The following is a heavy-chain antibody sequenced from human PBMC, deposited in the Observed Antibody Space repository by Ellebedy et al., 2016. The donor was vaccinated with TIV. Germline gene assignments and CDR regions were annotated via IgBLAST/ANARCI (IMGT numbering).Heavy chain of an antibody. CDR2: ITSGADT. D-gene: IGHD3-10*01. V-gene: IGHV3-23*01. Sequence: GESLKISCEVSGFSFSAYAMDWVRQAPGKGLEWVSAITSGADTYYADSVKGRFTISRDNSKNTLYLQMTSLRAEDTAMYYCARPPGSPGQGADYWGQGTLVSVSS. CDR3: ARPPGSPGQGADY. J-gene: IGHJ4*02. CDR1: GFSFSAYA.